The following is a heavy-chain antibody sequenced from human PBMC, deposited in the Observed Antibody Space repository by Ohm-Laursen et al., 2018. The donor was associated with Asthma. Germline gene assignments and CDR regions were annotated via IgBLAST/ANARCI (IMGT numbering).Heavy chain of an antibody. V-gene: IGHV3-23*01. J-gene: IGHJ2*01. Sequence: GSLRLSCTASGFTFRNYAMTWVRQAPGKGLEWVSTISLGGGGTYFADSVRGRFTISRDNSKNTLYLQMNSLRAEDTAVYYCARDNGILTGYYNGLDWYFDLWGRGTLVTVSS. D-gene: IGHD3-9*01. CDR3: ARDNGILTGYYNGLDWYFDL. CDR1: GFTFRNYA. CDR2: ISLGGGGT.